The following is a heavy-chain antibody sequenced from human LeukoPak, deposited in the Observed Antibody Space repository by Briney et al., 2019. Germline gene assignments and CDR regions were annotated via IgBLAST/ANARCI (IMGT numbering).Heavy chain of an antibody. J-gene: IGHJ6*03. CDR2: ISKSGSPE. Sequence: GGSLRLSCTTSGFTFKNYEMTWVRQSPGKGLEWVSYISKSGSPEYYADSVKGRFTISRDNAKNSLYLQMNSLRAEDTAVYYCASLVAAAGSYYYMDVWGKGTTVTVSS. V-gene: IGHV3-48*03. CDR3: ASLVAAAGSYYYMDV. CDR1: GFTFKNYE. D-gene: IGHD6-13*01.